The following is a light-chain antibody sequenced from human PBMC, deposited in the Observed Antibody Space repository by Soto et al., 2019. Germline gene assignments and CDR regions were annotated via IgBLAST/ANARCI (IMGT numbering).Light chain of an antibody. CDR2: KAS. J-gene: IGKJ1*01. Sequence: IQLTHKRSNVSGAGKERGTSSCRASRSIINWLAWYQQNSGKGPKLLIYKASNLQTGVPSRFSGSGYGTEFTFTIRSLPPDAVAPYYCQQYSAHWNFAQGTKLDIK. CDR1: RSIINW. CDR3: QQYSAHWN. V-gene: IGKV1-5*03.